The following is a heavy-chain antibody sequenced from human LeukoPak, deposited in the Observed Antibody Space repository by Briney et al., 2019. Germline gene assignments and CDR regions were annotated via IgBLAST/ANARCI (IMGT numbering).Heavy chain of an antibody. V-gene: IGHV4-39*01. Sequence: SETLSLTCTVSGGSISSSSYYWGWIRQPPGKGLEWIERSYYSGSTYYNPSLKSRVSIAVDTSKNQFSLKLSSVSAADTAVYYCASGSGTLFDDWGQGTLVTVSS. J-gene: IGHJ4*02. CDR3: ASGSGTLFDD. CDR2: SYYSGST. CDR1: GGSISSSSYY. D-gene: IGHD3-10*01.